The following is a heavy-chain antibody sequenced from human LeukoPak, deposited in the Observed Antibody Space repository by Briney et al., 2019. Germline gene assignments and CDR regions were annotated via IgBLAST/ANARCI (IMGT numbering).Heavy chain of an antibody. CDR2: IYHSGST. Sequence: SETLSLTCAVSNFSISSGYYWGWIRQPPGKGLEWIGSIYHSGSTYYNPSLNSRLTISVDTSKNQFSLKLSSVTAADTAVYYCARRGVIAARLFDYWGQGTLVTVSS. CDR3: ARRGVIAARLFDY. CDR1: NFSISSGYY. J-gene: IGHJ4*02. V-gene: IGHV4-38-2*01. D-gene: IGHD6-6*01.